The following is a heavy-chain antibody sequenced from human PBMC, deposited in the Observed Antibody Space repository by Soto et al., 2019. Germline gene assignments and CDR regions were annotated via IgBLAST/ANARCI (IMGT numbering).Heavy chain of an antibody. Sequence: DVQLLESGGGLVQPEGSLRLSCAASGFTFSSYAMGWVRQGPGKGLEWVAVVSIGGSTHYADSVRGRFTISRDNSKNTMSLQMNSLSAEDTAVYVCAKLRGACGHFDYWGQGALVTVSS. CDR2: VSIGGST. J-gene: IGHJ4*02. CDR3: AKLRGACGHFDY. D-gene: IGHD2-21*02. CDR1: GFTFSSYA. V-gene: IGHV3-23*01.